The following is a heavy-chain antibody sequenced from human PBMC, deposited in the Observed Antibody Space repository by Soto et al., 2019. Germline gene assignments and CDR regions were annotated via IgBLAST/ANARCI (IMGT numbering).Heavy chain of an antibody. CDR1: GYSFTAYG. CDR2: ISCYNGKT. D-gene: IGHD3-3*01. J-gene: IGHJ6*02. V-gene: IGHV1-18*01. CDR3: ARDAPPPELRFLEWHNYDYNGMDV. Sequence: ASVKVSCKTSGYSFTAYGISWVRQAPGQGLEWMGWISCYNGKTKYAQKVQGRVTMTTDTSTSTAYMEVRSLRSDDTAIYYCARDAPPPELRFLEWHNYDYNGMDVWDQGTTVTVSS.